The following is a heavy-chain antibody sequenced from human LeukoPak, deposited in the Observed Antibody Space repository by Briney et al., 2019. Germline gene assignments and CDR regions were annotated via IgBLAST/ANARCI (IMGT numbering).Heavy chain of an antibody. J-gene: IGHJ3*02. CDR3: ATRAEVVVFDAFDI. CDR1: GYTFTSYD. CDR2: MNPNSGNT. Sequence: ASVKVSCKASGYTFTSYDINWVRQATGQGLEGMGWMNPNSGNTGYAQKFQGRVTMTRNTSISTAYMELSSLRSEDTAVYYCATRAEVVVFDAFDIWGQGTMVTVSS. D-gene: IGHD2-15*01. V-gene: IGHV1-8*01.